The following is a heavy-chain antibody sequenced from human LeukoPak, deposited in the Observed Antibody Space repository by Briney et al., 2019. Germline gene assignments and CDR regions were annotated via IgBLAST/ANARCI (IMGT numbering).Heavy chain of an antibody. CDR2: ISSSGSTI. J-gene: IGHJ4*02. CDR3: AKDYYDSSGLFDY. D-gene: IGHD3-22*01. CDR1: GFTFSDYY. Sequence: GGSLRLSCAASGFTFSDYYMSWIRQAPGKGLEWVSYISSSGSTIYYADSVKGRFTISRDNSKNTLYLQMNSLRAEDTAVYYCAKDYYDSSGLFDYWGQGTLVTVSS. V-gene: IGHV3-11*04.